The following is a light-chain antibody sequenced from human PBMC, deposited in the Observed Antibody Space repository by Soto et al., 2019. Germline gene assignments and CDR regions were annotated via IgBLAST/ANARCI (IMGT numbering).Light chain of an antibody. CDR3: QQYYSAPLT. J-gene: IGKJ4*01. V-gene: IGKV4-1*01. Sequence: DIVMTQPPDSLALALGERATINCNSTQSVLYSSNNKNYLAWYQQKPGQPPKLLIYWASTRESGVPYRFSGSGSGTDFTLTISSLQAEDVAVYYCQQYYSAPLTFGGGTKVEIK. CDR2: WAS. CDR1: QSVLYSSNNKNY.